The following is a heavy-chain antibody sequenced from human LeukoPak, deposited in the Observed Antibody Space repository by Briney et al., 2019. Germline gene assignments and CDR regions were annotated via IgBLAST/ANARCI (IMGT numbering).Heavy chain of an antibody. D-gene: IGHD6-19*01. CDR1: GFTFGDYA. V-gene: IGHV3-49*03. CDR2: IRSKAYGGTT. Sequence: PGRSLRLSXTASGFTFGDYAMSWFRQDPGKGLEWVGFIRSKAYGGTTECAASVKGRFTISRDDSKSIAYLQMNSLKTEDTAVYYCNLAVAGNSWGQGTLVTVSS. CDR3: NLAVAGNS. J-gene: IGHJ4*02.